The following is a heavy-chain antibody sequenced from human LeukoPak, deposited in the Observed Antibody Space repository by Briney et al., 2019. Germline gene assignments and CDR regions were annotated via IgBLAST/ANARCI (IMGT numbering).Heavy chain of an antibody. V-gene: IGHV3-74*03. Sequence: GGSLRHSRAAPGFSLISYLMHWVRPAPGKAVGWVARIDIDGRIITHAEYVKGRFTISRDNAKNKAYLQMNDMIDEDTATYYCVRGLGHYWGQGSLVTVSS. CDR1: GFSLISYL. CDR2: IDIDGRII. J-gene: IGHJ4*02. CDR3: VRGLGHY.